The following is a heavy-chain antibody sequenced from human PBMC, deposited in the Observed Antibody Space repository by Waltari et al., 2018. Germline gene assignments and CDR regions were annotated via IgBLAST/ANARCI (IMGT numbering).Heavy chain of an antibody. V-gene: IGHV1-69*01. CDR2: SIPIFETA. CDR3: ARASRVYDSRATVDY. Sequence: QVQLVQSGAEVKKPGSSVKVSCKASGGTFSSYAISWVRQAPGQGLEWMGGSIPIFETANYAQKVQGRVTITADESTSTAYMELSSLRSEDTAVYYCARASRVYDSRATVDYWGQGTLVTVSS. J-gene: IGHJ4*02. CDR1: GGTFSSYA. D-gene: IGHD3-22*01.